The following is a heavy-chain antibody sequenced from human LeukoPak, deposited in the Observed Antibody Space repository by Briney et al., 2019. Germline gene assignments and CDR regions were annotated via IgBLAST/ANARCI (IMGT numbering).Heavy chain of an antibody. D-gene: IGHD6-25*01. Sequence: GGSLRLSCTASGFTVGDYAMSWVRQAPGKGLEWVGFIRSKAYGGTTEYAAAVKGRFTISRDDSKSIAYLQMNSLKTEDTAVCYCMRLSRSVDYWGQGTLVTVSS. CDR2: IRSKAYGGTT. CDR3: MRLSRSVDY. V-gene: IGHV3-49*04. CDR1: GFTVGDYA. J-gene: IGHJ4*02.